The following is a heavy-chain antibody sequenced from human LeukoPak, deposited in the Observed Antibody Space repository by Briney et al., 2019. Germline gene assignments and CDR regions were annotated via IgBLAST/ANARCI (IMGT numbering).Heavy chain of an antibody. CDR3: ARIRDGYNDAYDI. Sequence: ASVKVSCKASGYTFTNYYIHWVRQAPGKGLEWMGLINPGGDNTDCAQNFQGRVTMTRDTSTSTVYMALSSLTSEHTAVYSCARIRDGYNDAYDIWGQGTMVTVSS. J-gene: IGHJ3*02. CDR2: INPGGDNT. CDR1: GYTFTNYY. V-gene: IGHV1-46*01. D-gene: IGHD5-24*01.